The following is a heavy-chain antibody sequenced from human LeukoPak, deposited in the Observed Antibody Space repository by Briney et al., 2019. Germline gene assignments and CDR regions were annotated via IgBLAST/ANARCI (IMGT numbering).Heavy chain of an antibody. V-gene: IGHV3-23*01. CDR1: GFTFSSYA. CDR2: ISGGGGNT. Sequence: GGSLRLSCAASGFTFSSYAMTWVRQAPGKGLEWVSDISGGGGNTYYADSVKGRFTISRDNSKNTLYLQMNSLRAEDTAVYYCASGRSYYDSSGYSSFDYWGQGTLVTVSS. D-gene: IGHD3-22*01. J-gene: IGHJ4*02. CDR3: ASGRSYYDSSGYSSFDY.